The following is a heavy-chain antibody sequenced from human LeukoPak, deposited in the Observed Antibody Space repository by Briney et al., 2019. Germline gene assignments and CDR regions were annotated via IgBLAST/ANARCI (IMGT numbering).Heavy chain of an antibody. CDR2: LDPSDSES. CDR1: GYSFTRYR. J-gene: IGHJ4*02. Sequence: KPGEALNIYCKSFGYSFTRYRLGGVHQMPGQGLEWMGILDPSDSESRSTPSFQGQVTISVDKALPTAVLQWNSLKASGTAMYYWARQTAMGRCGDYWGQGTLVTVSA. CDR3: ARQTAMGRCGDY. D-gene: IGHD5-18*01. V-gene: IGHV5-51*07.